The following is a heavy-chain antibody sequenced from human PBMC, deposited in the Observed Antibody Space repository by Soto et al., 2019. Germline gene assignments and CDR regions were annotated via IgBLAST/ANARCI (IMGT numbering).Heavy chain of an antibody. CDR1: GFTFSSYG. CDR3: AKDVYSSRWYPWIDP. CDR2: ISYDGSNK. V-gene: IGHV3-30*18. Sequence: GGSLRLSCAASGFTFSSYGMHWVRQAPGKGLEWVAVISYDGSNKYYADSVKGRFTISRDNSKNTLYLQMNSLRAEDTAVYYCAKDVYSSRWYPWIDPWGQGTLVTVSS. J-gene: IGHJ5*02. D-gene: IGHD6-13*01.